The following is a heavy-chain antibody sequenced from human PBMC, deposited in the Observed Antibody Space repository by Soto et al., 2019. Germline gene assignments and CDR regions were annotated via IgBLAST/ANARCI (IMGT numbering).Heavy chain of an antibody. V-gene: IGHV1-69*01. CDR3: ATDPYGSGSYSRGYYGMDV. Sequence: PGPQVKVSCKASGGTFSSYAISWVRQAPGQGLEWMGGIIPIFGTANYAQKFQGRVTITADESTSTAYMELSSLRSEDTAVYYCATDPYGSGSYSRGYYGMDVWGQGTTVTVSS. D-gene: IGHD3-10*01. CDR2: IIPIFGTA. J-gene: IGHJ6*02. CDR1: GGTFSSYA.